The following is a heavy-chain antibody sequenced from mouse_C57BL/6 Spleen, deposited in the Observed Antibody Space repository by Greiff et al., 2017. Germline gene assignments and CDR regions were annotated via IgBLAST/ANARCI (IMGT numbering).Heavy chain of an antibody. CDR2: INPSSGYT. CDR3: ARITTGVGGY. CDR1: GYTFTSYT. Sequence: VQLQQSGAELARPGASVKMSCKASGYTFTSYTMHWVKQRPGQGLEWIGYINPSSGYTKYNQKFKDKATLTADKSSSTAYMQLSSLTSEDAAVYYCARITTGVGGYWGQGTTLTVSS. J-gene: IGHJ2*01. V-gene: IGHV1-4*01. D-gene: IGHD1-1*01.